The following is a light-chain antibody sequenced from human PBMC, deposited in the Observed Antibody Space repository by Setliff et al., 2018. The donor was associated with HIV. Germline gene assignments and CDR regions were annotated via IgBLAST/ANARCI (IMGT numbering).Light chain of an antibody. CDR1: QSVLYSSNNKNF. CDR3: QQYYSAPQT. CDR2: WAS. J-gene: IGKJ1*01. V-gene: IGKV4-1*01. Sequence: DIVLTQSPDSLAVSLGERATINCKSSQSVLYSSNNKNFLAWYQQKPGQPPKLLIYWASTRESGVPDRFSGSESGTDFTLTISSLQAADVAVYYCQQYYSAPQTFGQGTRWIS.